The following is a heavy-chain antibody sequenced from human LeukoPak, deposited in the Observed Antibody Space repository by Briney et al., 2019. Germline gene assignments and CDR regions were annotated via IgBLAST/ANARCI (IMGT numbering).Heavy chain of an antibody. CDR1: GGSISSSTYY. CDR2: IYYSGST. CDR3: VRGSTLRHYQY. J-gene: IGHJ4*02. D-gene: IGHD3-16*01. Sequence: SETLSLTCTVSGGSISSSTYYWGWIRRPPGKGLEWIGSIYYSGSTYYNPSLKSRVTVSVDTSKTQFSLNLSSVTAADTAVYYCVRGSTLRHYQYWGQGTLVTVSS. V-gene: IGHV4-39*01.